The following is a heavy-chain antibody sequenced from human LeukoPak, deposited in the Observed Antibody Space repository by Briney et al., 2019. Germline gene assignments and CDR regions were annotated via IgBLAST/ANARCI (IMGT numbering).Heavy chain of an antibody. D-gene: IGHD2-21*02. V-gene: IGHV4-59*08. CDR1: DGSISSYY. CDR2: FYYSGSI. J-gene: IGHJ4*02. Sequence: SETLSLTCTVSDGSISSYYWSWIRQPPGKGLEWIGYFYYSGSIKYNPSLKSRVTISVDTPKNHFSLKLTSVTAADTAVYYCARHPGSYCGDDCSSFDHWGQGTLVTVSS. CDR3: ARHPGSYCGDDCSSFDH.